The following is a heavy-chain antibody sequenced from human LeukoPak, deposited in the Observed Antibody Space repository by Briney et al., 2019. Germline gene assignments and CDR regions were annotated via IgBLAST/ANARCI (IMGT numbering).Heavy chain of an antibody. CDR3: ARGGWLQSFYYGRDV. CDR2: ISYDGSNK. J-gene: IGHJ6*02. D-gene: IGHD5-24*01. CDR1: GFTFSSYA. V-gene: IGHV3-30-3*01. Sequence: PGRSLRLSCAASGFTFSSYAMHWVRQAPGKGLEWVAVISYDGSNKYYADSVKGRFTISRDNSKNTLYLQMNSLRAEDTAVYYCARGGWLQSFYYGRDVGGQGPRVTVS.